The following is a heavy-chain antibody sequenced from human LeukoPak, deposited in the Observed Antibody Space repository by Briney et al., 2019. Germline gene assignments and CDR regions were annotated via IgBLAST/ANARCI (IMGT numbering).Heavy chain of an antibody. J-gene: IGHJ4*02. CDR2: TSYSGST. D-gene: IGHD6-19*01. CDR1: GGSISSSSYY. V-gene: IGHV4-39*07. CDR3: ARAPLGDSSGSYYFDY. Sequence: SETLSLTCTVSGGSISSSSYYWGWIRQPPGKGLEWIGTTSYSGSTYYNPSLKSRVTISIDTSKKQLSLKLSCVTAADTAVYYCARAPLGDSSGSYYFDYWGQGTLVTVS.